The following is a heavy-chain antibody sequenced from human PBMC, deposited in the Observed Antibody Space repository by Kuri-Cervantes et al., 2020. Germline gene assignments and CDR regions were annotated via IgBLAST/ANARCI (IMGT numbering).Heavy chain of an antibody. J-gene: IGHJ4*02. CDR1: GFTFSSYW. D-gene: IGHD6-19*01. Sequence: GGSLRLSCAASGFTFSSYWMSWVRQAPGKGLEWVANIKQDGSEKYYVDSVKGRFTISRDNAKNSLYLQMNSLRAEDTAVYYCAKGLTGYSSGWYIFDYWGQGTLVTVSS. CDR3: AKGLTGYSSGWYIFDY. V-gene: IGHV3-7*01. CDR2: IKQDGSEK.